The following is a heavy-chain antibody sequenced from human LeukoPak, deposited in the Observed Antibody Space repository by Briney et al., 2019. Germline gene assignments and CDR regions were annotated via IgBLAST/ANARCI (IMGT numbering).Heavy chain of an antibody. CDR3: AIHRYSSGWYIGAY. D-gene: IGHD6-19*01. CDR1: GGTFSSYA. Sequence: ASVKVSCKASGGTFSSYAISWVRQAPGQGLEWMGGIIPIFDTAHYAQKFQGRVTITPDETTSTAYKESSSLKSEDMGVYYWAIHRYSSGWYIGAYGGQGTLVTVSS. V-gene: IGHV1-69*13. CDR2: IIPIFDTA. J-gene: IGHJ4*02.